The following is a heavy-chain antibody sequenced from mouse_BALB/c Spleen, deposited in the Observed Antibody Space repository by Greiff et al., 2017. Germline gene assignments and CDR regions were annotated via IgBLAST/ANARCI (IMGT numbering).Heavy chain of an antibody. CDR3: ARLVTGTRYFDY. V-gene: IGHV5-6*03. J-gene: IGHJ2*01. D-gene: IGHD4-1*01. CDR2: ISSGGST. CDR1: GFTFSSYA. Sequence: EVKVVESGGGLVKPGGSLKLSCAASGFTFSSYAMSWVRQTPEKRLEWVASISSGGSTYYPDSVKGRFTISRDNAKNTLYLQMSSLKSEDTAMYYCARLVTGTRYFDYWGQGTTLTVSS.